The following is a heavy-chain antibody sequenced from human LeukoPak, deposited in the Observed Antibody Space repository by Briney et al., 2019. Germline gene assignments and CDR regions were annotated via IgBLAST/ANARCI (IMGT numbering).Heavy chain of an antibody. CDR2: IYSGGST. Sequence: PGGSLRLSCAASGFTVSTNYMNWVRQAPGKGLEWVSVIYSGGSTDYADSVKGRFTISRDNAKNSLYLQMNSLRGEDTALYYCAKDGLSVPDHFDYWGQGTLVTVSS. J-gene: IGHJ4*02. CDR3: AKDGLSVPDHFDY. CDR1: GFTVSTNY. D-gene: IGHD3-16*02. V-gene: IGHV3-53*05.